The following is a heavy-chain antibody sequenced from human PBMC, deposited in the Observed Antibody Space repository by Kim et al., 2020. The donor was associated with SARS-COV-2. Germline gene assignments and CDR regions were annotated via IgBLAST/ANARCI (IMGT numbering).Heavy chain of an antibody. J-gene: IGHJ4*02. Sequence: SETLSLTCTASGGSIDTNNHNWGWIRQPPGKGLEWLGSISYNGSTFYNPSLKSRVTISVDTSKKQFSLNLNSVTAADTAAYYCARDRDIRWSFYWGQG. CDR1: GGSIDTNNHN. D-gene: IGHD2-15*01. V-gene: IGHV4-39*07. CDR2: ISYNGST. CDR3: ARDRDIRWSFY.